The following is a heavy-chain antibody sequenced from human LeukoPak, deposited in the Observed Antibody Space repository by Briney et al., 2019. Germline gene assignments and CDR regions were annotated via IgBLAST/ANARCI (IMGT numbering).Heavy chain of an antibody. CDR3: AGGDYYDSSGYPAD. CDR2: IYYSGST. D-gene: IGHD3-22*01. V-gene: IGHV4-59*12. CDR1: GGSISSYY. J-gene: IGHJ4*02. Sequence: PSETLSLTCTVSGGSISSYYWSWIRQPPGKGLEWIGYIYYSGSTNYNPSLKSRVTISVDTSKNQFSLKLSSVTAADTAVYYCAGGDYYDSSGYPADWGQGTLVTVSS.